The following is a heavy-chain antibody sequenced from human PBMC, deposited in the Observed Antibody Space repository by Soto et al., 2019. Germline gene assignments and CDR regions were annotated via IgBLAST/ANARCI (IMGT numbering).Heavy chain of an antibody. V-gene: IGHV1-69*02. CDR3: ARGIAAGTDY. J-gene: IGHJ4*02. Sequence: QVHLVQSGAEVKKPGSSVKVSCRASGDTLTSYTISWVRQAPEQGLEWMGWIIPILDMPIYAQKFQGRVTITAEKSTSTVSMELSSLRSDDTAVYYCARGIAAGTDYWGQGTLVTVSS. CDR2: IIPILDMP. D-gene: IGHD6-13*01. CDR1: GDTLTSYT.